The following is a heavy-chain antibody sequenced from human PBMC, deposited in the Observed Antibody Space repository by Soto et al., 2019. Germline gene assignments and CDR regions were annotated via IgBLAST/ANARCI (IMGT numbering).Heavy chain of an antibody. CDR2: IYHSGST. D-gene: IGHD2-15*01. CDR1: GGSISSSNW. J-gene: IGHJ6*02. CDR3: AAGYCSGGSCQEAFYYDGMDV. V-gene: IGHV4-4*02. Sequence: SETLSLTCVVSGGSISSSNWWSWVRQPPGKGLEWIGEIYHSGSTNSNPSLKSRVTISVDKSKNQFSLRLSSVTAADTAVYFCAAGYCSGGSCQEAFYYDGMDVWVQGTTVTV.